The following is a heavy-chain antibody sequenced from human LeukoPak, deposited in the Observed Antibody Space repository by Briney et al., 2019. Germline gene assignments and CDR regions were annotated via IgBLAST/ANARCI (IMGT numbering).Heavy chain of an antibody. CDR1: GFTFSSYS. D-gene: IGHD5-12*01. J-gene: IGHJ4*02. V-gene: IGHV3-48*04. Sequence: GGSLRLSCAASGFTFSSYSMNWARQAPGKGLEWISYISSSSSIIYYADSVKGRFTISRDNAKNSLYLQMNSLRAEDTAVYYCATDRLGYSGSHGYWGQGTLVTVSS. CDR2: ISSSSSII. CDR3: ATDRLGYSGSHGY.